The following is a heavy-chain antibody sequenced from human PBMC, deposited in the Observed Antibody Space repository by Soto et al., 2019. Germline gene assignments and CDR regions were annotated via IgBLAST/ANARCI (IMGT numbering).Heavy chain of an antibody. J-gene: IGHJ4*02. Sequence: ASVKVSCKASGYTFTSYGISWVRQAPGQGLEWMGRISAYNGNTNYAQKLQGRVTMTTDTSTSTAYMELRSLRSDDTAVYYCARAQRSQLRFLEWLLMGDYWGQGTLVTVSS. CDR1: GYTFTSYG. CDR2: ISAYNGNT. D-gene: IGHD3-3*01. V-gene: IGHV1-18*01. CDR3: ARAQRSQLRFLEWLLMGDY.